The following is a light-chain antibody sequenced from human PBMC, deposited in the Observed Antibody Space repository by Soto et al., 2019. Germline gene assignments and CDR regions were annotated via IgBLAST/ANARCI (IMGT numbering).Light chain of an antibody. J-gene: IGKJ1*01. Sequence: VLTQSPAALSVSPGERATLSGRASQSVSSNVAWYQQKPGQAPRLLIYGASTSATGIPARVSGSGSGTDFTLTISSLEPEDFAVYYCQQRSNWPPVTFGQGTKV. V-gene: IGKV3-11*01. CDR3: QQRSNWPPVT. CDR1: QSVSSN. CDR2: GAS.